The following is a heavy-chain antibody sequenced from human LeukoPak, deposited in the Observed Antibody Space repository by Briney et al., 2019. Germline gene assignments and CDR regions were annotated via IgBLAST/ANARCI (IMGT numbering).Heavy chain of an antibody. CDR1: GFTFSSYE. CDR2: ISSSHSTI. CDR3: AREVPTGQAFDI. J-gene: IGHJ3*02. Sequence: GGSLRLSCAASGFTFSSYEMNWVRQATGKGLEWVSYISSSHSTIYYADSVKGRFTISRDNAKNSLYLQMNSLRAEDMAVYYCAREVPTGQAFDIWGQGTMVTVSS. V-gene: IGHV3-48*03. D-gene: IGHD4-17*01.